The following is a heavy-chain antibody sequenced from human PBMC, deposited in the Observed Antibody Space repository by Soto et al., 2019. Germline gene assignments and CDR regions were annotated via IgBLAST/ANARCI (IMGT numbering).Heavy chain of an antibody. V-gene: IGHV3-23*04. CDR2: MSGSGDST. D-gene: IGHD6-19*01. CDR3: ARRSSGWFFDY. Sequence: EVQLVESGGGLVQPGGSLRLSCAASGFTFSSYAMSWVRQAPGKGLEWVSVMSGSGDSTYYADSVKGRFTSSRDNSKSSLYLQMTCQIAEATAVYYCARRSSGWFFDYWGQGTMVTVSS. J-gene: IGHJ4*02. CDR1: GFTFSSYA.